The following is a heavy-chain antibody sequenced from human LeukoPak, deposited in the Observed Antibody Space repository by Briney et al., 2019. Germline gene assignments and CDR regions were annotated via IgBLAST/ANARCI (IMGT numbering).Heavy chain of an antibody. CDR1: GGSFSGYY. D-gene: IGHD5-18*01. J-gene: IGHJ4*02. CDR2: INHSGST. CDR3: ARGPNYSYSYYFDY. Sequence: PSETLSLTCAVYGGSFSGYYWSWIRQPPGKGLEWIGEINHSGSTNYNPSLKSRVTISVDTSKNQFSLKLSSVTAADTAVYYCARGPNYSYSYYFDYWGQGILVTVSS. V-gene: IGHV4-34*01.